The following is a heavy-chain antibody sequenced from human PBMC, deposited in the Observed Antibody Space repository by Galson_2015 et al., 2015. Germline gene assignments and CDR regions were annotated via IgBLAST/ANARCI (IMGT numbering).Heavy chain of an antibody. CDR1: GLSFSVST. Sequence: SLRLSCAASGLSFSVSTMHWVRQASGKGLEWVGRIRSGANSYATAYAASVKGRVTISRDDSKNTAYLQMNSLKTEDTAVYYCSRSKANSYGFRYYYGMDVWGQGTTVTVSS. CDR3: SRSKANSYGFRYYYGMDV. D-gene: IGHD5-18*01. J-gene: IGHJ6*02. CDR2: IRSGANSYAT. V-gene: IGHV3-73*01.